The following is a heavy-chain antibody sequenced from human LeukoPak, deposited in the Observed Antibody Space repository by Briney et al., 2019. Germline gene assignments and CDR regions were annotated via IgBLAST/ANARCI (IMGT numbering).Heavy chain of an antibody. D-gene: IGHD3-22*01. Sequence: GSSVKVSFQASVGTFINYAISWVRPAPAQGREWMGRIIPIFGTANYAQKLQGRVTITADESTRTDYMELRTLRSKDTAIYYCARGSGETGGYYYVYWGRGTPVTVSS. J-gene: IGHJ4*02. CDR2: IIPIFGTA. CDR3: ARGSGETGGYYYVY. CDR1: VGTFINYA. V-gene: IGHV1-69*15.